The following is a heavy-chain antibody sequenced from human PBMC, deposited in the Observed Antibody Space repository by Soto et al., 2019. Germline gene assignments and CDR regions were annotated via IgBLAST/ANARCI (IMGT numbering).Heavy chain of an antibody. CDR3: ARTLNGFDI. CDR1: GFTFSSYA. Sequence: PGGSLRLSCAASGFTFSSYAMSWVRQAPGKGLEWVSVIYSGGSTYYADSVKGRFTISRDNSKNTLYLQMNSLRAEDTAVYYCARTLNGFDIWGQGTTVTVSS. CDR2: IYSGGST. J-gene: IGHJ3*02. V-gene: IGHV3-53*01.